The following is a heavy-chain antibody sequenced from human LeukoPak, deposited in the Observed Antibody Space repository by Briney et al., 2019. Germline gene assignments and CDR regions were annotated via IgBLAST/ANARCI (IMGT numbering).Heavy chain of an antibody. J-gene: IGHJ5*02. CDR1: GGSFSGYY. V-gene: IGHV4-34*01. CDR2: INHSGST. Sequence: PSETLSLTCAVYGGSFSGYYWSWIRQPPGKGLEWIGEINHSGSTNYNPSLKSRVTISVDTSKNQFSLKLSSVTAADTAVYYCARGRIYYDSTGYYLWGQGTLVTVSS. D-gene: IGHD3-22*01. CDR3: ARGRIYYDSTGYYL.